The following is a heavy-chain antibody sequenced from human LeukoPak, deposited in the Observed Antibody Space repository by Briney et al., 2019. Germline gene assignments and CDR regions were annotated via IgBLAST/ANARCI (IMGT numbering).Heavy chain of an antibody. Sequence: KPSETLSPTCTVSGGSISSYYWSWIRQPPGKGLEWIGYIYYSGSTNYNPSLKSRVTISVDTSKNQFSLKLSSVTAADTAVYYCARLLVRGNTEDYWGQGTLVTVSS. CDR3: ARLLVRGNTEDY. CDR1: GGSISSYY. V-gene: IGHV4-59*01. CDR2: IYYSGST. D-gene: IGHD3-10*01. J-gene: IGHJ4*02.